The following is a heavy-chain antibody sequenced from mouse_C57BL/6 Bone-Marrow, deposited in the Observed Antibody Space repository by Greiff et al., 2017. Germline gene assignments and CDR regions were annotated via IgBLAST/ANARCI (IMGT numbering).Heavy chain of an antibody. D-gene: IGHD2-3*01. CDR2: ISSGSSTI. CDR1: GFTFSDYG. J-gene: IGHJ4*01. Sequence: EVQLVESGGGLVKPGGSLKLSCAASGFTFSDYGMHWVRQAPEKGLEWVAYISSGSSTIYYADTVKGRFTISRDNAKNTLFLQMTSLRSEDTAMYYCGGGGGDGYYDAMDYWGQGTSVTVSS. V-gene: IGHV5-17*01. CDR3: GGGGGDGYYDAMDY.